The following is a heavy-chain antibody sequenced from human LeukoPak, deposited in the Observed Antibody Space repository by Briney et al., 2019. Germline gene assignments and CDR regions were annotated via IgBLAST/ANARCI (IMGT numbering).Heavy chain of an antibody. CDR1: GFTFSSYA. Sequence: GGSLRLSCAASGFTFSSYAMSWVRQAPGKGLEWVSTFSGSGGNTYYADSVKGRFTISRDNSKNTLYLQMNSLKTEDTAMYYCTTLTMIIGTHSDYWGQGTLVIVSS. V-gene: IGHV3-23*01. D-gene: IGHD3-22*01. J-gene: IGHJ4*02. CDR3: TTLTMIIGTHSDY. CDR2: FSGSGGNT.